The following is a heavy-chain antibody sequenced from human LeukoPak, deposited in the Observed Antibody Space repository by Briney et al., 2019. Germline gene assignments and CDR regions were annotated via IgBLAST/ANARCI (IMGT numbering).Heavy chain of an antibody. J-gene: IGHJ4*02. D-gene: IGHD3-10*01. Sequence: SETLSLTCAVYGGSFSGYYWSWIRQPPGKGLEWIGEINHSGSTNYNPSLKSRVTISVDTSKNQFSLKLSSVTAADTAVYYCARDHYGSGRLDYWGQGTLVTVSS. CDR1: GGSFSGYY. CDR2: INHSGST. V-gene: IGHV4-34*01. CDR3: ARDHYGSGRLDY.